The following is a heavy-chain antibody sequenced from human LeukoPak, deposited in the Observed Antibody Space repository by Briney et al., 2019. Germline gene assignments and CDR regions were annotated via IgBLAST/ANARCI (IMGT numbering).Heavy chain of an antibody. CDR3: LARGRIAAAGTSYYYYMDV. V-gene: IGHV4-39*01. Sequence: SETLSLTCTVSGGSISSSSYYWGWIRQPPGKGLEWIGSIYYSGSTYYNPSLKSRVTISVDTSKNQFSLKLSSVTAADTAVYYCLARGRIAAAGTSYYYYMDVWGKGTTVTVSS. D-gene: IGHD6-13*01. J-gene: IGHJ6*03. CDR2: IYYSGST. CDR1: GGSISSSSYY.